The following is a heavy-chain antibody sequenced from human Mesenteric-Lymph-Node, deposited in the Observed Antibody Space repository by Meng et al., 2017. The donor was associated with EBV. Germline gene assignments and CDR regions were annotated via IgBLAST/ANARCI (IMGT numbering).Heavy chain of an antibody. CDR3: AREIVRNWFDP. V-gene: IGHV4-61*01. CDR1: GGSVSRGSYY. CDR2: IHYGGAT. Sequence: QVQLQESGPGLVKPLGTLSLTCTVSGGSVSRGSYYWSWIRQPPGKGLEWIGYIHYGGATNYNPSLSGRVTISIDTPKNQFSLKLSSVTAADTAVYYCAREIVRNWFDPWGQGTLVTVSS. D-gene: IGHD2-8*01. J-gene: IGHJ5*02.